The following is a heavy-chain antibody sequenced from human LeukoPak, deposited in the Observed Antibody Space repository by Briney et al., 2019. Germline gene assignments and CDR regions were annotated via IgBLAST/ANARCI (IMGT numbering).Heavy chain of an antibody. CDR1: GASIRNYNNY. CDR3: VRHHKYCSSTSCYKVGDPTDAFAI. D-gene: IGHD2-2*01. Sequence: SETLSLTCIVSGASIRNYNNYWGWIRQPPGKGLEWIGIVFYTGSTYYNPSLQSRITVSVDTSKNQFSLKLTSVTAADTAVYYCVRHHKYCSSTSCYKVGDPTDAFAIWGLGTMVIVSS. V-gene: IGHV4-39*01. CDR2: VFYTGST. J-gene: IGHJ3*02.